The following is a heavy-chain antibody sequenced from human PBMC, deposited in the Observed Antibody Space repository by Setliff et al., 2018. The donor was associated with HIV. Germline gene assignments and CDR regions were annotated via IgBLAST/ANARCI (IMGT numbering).Heavy chain of an antibody. CDR2: IYSSGIT. J-gene: IGHJ6*04. D-gene: IGHD3-10*01. Sequence: PSETLSLTCTVSGDSFSSYYWSWIRQPAGKGLEWIGHIYSSGITNYNPSLKSRVTMSVDTPKKQFSLKLSSVTAADTAIYYCTRRGADSYYPRPLDVWGKGTTVTVSS. CDR1: GDSFSSYY. V-gene: IGHV4-4*07. CDR3: TRRGADSYYPRPLDV.